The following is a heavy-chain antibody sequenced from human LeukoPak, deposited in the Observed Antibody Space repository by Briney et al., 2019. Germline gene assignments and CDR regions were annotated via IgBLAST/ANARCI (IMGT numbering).Heavy chain of an antibody. CDR3: ARGRNGYNDEWAYYFDY. D-gene: IGHD5-24*01. V-gene: IGHV3-11*04. CDR2: ITTSGSTV. Sequence: GGSLRLSCAASGFTFSDFYMSWIRQAPGKGLEWVSYITTSGSTVYYADSVKGRFTISRDNTKNSLYLQVNSLRVEDTAVYYCARGRNGYNDEWAYYFDYWGQGTLVTVSS. J-gene: IGHJ4*02. CDR1: GFTFSDFY.